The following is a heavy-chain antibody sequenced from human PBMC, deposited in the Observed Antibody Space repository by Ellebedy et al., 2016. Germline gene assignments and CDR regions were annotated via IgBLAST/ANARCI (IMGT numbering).Heavy chain of an antibody. V-gene: IGHV3-7*01. CDR2: IKQDGTET. J-gene: IGHJ6*03. Sequence: GGSLRLXXVASGFTFSRYWMSWVRQAPGKGPEWVANIKQDGTETYYPASVRGRFTISRDNAKNSLYLEMNSLRVEDTAIYYCARGSTTLYFYYYYYMDVWGKGTTVTVSS. D-gene: IGHD1-14*01. CDR1: GFTFSRYW. CDR3: ARGSTTLYFYYYYYMDV.